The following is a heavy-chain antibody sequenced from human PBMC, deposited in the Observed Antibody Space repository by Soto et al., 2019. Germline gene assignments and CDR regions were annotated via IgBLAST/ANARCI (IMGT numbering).Heavy chain of an antibody. CDR3: AREGVIDSNWFDP. J-gene: IGHJ5*02. CDR2: IWYDGSNK. CDR1: GFTFSSYG. V-gene: IGHV3-33*01. D-gene: IGHD3-10*01. Sequence: QVQLVESGGGVVQPGRSLRLSCAASGFTFSSYGMHWVRQAPGKGLEWVAVIWYDGSNKYYADSVKGRFTISRDNSKNTRYLQMNSLRAEDTAVYYCAREGVIDSNWFDPWGQGTLVTVSS.